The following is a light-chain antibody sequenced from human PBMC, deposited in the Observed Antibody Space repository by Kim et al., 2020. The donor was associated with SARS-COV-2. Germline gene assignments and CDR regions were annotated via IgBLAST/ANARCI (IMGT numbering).Light chain of an antibody. CDR2: GAS. J-gene: IGKJ1*01. CDR3: QQYHNWPT. Sequence: SVRSTLAWYQQKPGQAPRVLIYGASTRATGIPARFSGSGSGTEFTLTITSLQSEDFAVYYCQQYHNWPTFGQGTKVEIK. V-gene: IGKV3-15*01. CDR1: SVRST.